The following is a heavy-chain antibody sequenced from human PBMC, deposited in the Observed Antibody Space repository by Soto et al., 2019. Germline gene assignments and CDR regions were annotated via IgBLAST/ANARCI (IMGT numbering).Heavy chain of an antibody. V-gene: IGHV4-4*02. D-gene: IGHD5-18*01. CDR3: ARGLNTATDPWYFDS. CDR2: TYHGGST. CDR1: GASISSSNW. Sequence: SETLSLTCAVSGASISSSNWWSWVRQTPGKGLEWIGETYHGGSTNYNPSLKSRVTISVDKSKNQFSLKLSSVTAADTAVYYCARGLNTATDPWYFDSWGQGTLVTVSS. J-gene: IGHJ4*02.